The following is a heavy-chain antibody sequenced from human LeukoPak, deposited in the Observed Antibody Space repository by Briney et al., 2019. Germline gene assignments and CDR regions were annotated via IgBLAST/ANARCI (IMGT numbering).Heavy chain of an antibody. J-gene: IGHJ5*02. Sequence: QPGRSLRLSCAASGFSFSNSAMHWVRQAPGKGLEWLALISYDGSNHFYADSLDGRFTISRDNSKNTLYLQMNSLRPEDTAVYYCARDPSSVPHSTNWAATCFDPWGQGTLVTVSS. CDR1: GFSFSNSA. CDR3: ARDPSSVPHSTNWAATCFDP. D-gene: IGHD2-2*01. CDR2: ISYDGSNH. V-gene: IGHV3-30*14.